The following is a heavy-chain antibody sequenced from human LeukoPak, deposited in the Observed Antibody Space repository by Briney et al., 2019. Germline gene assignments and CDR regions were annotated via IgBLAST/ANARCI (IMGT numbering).Heavy chain of an antibody. CDR2: IIPIFGTA. J-gene: IGHJ5*02. D-gene: IGHD6-13*01. CDR3: ARRRQQLSWVLFDP. Sequence: ASVKVSCKASGGTFSSYAISWVRQAPGQGLEWMGGIIPIFGTANYAQKFQGRVTITADESTSTAYMELSSLRSEDTAVYYCARRRQQLSWVLFDPWGQGTLVTVSS. V-gene: IGHV1-69*13. CDR1: GGTFSSYA.